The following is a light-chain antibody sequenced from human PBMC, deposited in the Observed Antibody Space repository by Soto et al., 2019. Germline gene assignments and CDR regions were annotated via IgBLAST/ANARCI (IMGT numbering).Light chain of an antibody. CDR2: DAS. J-gene: IGKJ5*01. Sequence: PGERATLSCRASQSFSSYLAWYQQKPGQAPRLLIYDASKRATGIPARFSGRGSGTDFTLAISSLEPEDFAVYYCQQRSNWPPVITFGQGTRLEIK. CDR1: QSFSSY. V-gene: IGKV3-11*01. CDR3: QQRSNWPPVIT.